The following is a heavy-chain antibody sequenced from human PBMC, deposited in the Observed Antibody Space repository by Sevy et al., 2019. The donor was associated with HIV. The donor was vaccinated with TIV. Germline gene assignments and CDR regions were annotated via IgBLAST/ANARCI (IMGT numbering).Heavy chain of an antibody. D-gene: IGHD2-15*01. J-gene: IGHJ3*02. V-gene: IGHV3-21*01. CDR2: ISSSSSYI. Sequence: GGSLRLSCAASGFTFSSYSMNWVRQAPGKGLEWVSSISSSSSYIYYADSVKGRFTISRDNAKNSLYLQMNSLRSEDTAVYYCASTGDCSGGSCYPDAFDIWGQGTMVTVSS. CDR3: ASTGDCSGGSCYPDAFDI. CDR1: GFTFSSYS.